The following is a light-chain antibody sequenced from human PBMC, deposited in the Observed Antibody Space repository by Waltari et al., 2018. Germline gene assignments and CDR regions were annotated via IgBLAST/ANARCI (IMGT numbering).Light chain of an antibody. V-gene: IGLV1-47*01. CDR2: KNN. Sequence: QSVLTQPPSASGTTGQRVTITCSGSSSNIGHNYVYWYQEFPGTAPKLVIEKNNHRASGVPDRFSGSKSGTAMSLTISGLRTEDEADYYCAACDDSLSRVIFGGGTKLTVL. J-gene: IGLJ2*01. CDR3: AACDDSLSRVI. CDR1: SSNIGHNY.